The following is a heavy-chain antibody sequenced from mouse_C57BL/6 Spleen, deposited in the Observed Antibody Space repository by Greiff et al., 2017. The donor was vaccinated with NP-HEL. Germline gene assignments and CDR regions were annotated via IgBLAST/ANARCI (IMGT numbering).Heavy chain of an antibody. V-gene: IGHV1-18*01. CDR3: ARRNYYGSSYNFDY. CDR1: GYTFTDYN. D-gene: IGHD1-1*01. CDR2: INPNNGGT. J-gene: IGHJ2*01. Sequence: EVQLQQSGPELVKPGASVKIPCKASGYTFTDYNMDWVKQSHGKSLEWIGDINPNNGGTIYNQKFKGKATLTVDKSSSTAYMELRSLTSEDTAVYYCARRNYYGSSYNFDYWGQGTTLTVSS.